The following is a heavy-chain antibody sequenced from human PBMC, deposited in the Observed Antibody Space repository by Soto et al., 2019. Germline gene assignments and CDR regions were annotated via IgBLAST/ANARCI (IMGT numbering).Heavy chain of an antibody. CDR3: ARGKKRYVVTPFPNWFDP. CDR2: IYHSGST. Sequence: SETLSLTCAVSGGSISSGGYSWSWIRQPPGKGLEWIGYIYHSGSTYYNPSLKSRVTISVDRSKNQFSLKLSSVAAADTAVYYCARGKKRYVVTPFPNWFDPWGQGTLVTVSS. D-gene: IGHD3-22*01. V-gene: IGHV4-30-2*01. J-gene: IGHJ5*02. CDR1: GGSISSGGYS.